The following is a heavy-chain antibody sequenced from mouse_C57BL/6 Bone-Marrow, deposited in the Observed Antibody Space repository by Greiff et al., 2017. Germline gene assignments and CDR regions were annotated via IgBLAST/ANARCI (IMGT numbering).Heavy chain of an antibody. Sequence: VQLQQSGPELVKPGASVKISCKASGYAFSGSWMNWVKQRPGKGLEWIGLINPGDGGTTYNGKFTGKATLTVDKSSSTTYMQLNSLTSEDSAVDFCARGYGSSYGWYFDVWGTGTTVTVSS. D-gene: IGHD1-1*01. CDR2: INPGDGGT. CDR3: ARGYGSSYGWYFDV. J-gene: IGHJ1*03. CDR1: GYAFSGSW. V-gene: IGHV1-82*01.